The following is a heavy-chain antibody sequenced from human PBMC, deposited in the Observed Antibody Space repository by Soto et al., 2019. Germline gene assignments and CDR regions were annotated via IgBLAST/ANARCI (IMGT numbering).Heavy chain of an antibody. CDR2: IYYSGST. D-gene: IGHD4-17*01. J-gene: IGHJ5*02. CDR3: ARDRSGNDYGDYGWFDP. Sequence: QVQLQESGPGLVKPSQTLSLTCTVSGGSISSGGYYWSWIRQHPGKGLEWIGYIYYSGSTYYNPSLNRRVTITVATSTNHFSLKLSSVTAADTAVYYCARDRSGNDYGDYGWFDPWGQGTLVTVSS. CDR1: GGSISSGGYY. V-gene: IGHV4-31*03.